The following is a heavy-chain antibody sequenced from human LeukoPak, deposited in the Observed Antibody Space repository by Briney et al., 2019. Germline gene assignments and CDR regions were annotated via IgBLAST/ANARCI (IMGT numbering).Heavy chain of an antibody. Sequence: SQTLSLTCAISGDSVSSNSAAWNWIRQSPSRGIEWLGRTYYRSKWYNDYAVSVKSRITINPDTSKNQFSLQLNSVTPEDTAVYYCAKWSGDYPSYYLDYWGQGTLVTVSS. J-gene: IGHJ4*02. CDR3: AKWSGDYPSYYLDY. V-gene: IGHV6-1*01. CDR2: TYYRSKWYN. D-gene: IGHD4-17*01. CDR1: GDSVSSNSAA.